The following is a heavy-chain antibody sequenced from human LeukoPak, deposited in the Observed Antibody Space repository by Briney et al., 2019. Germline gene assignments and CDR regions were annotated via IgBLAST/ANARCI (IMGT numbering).Heavy chain of an antibody. V-gene: IGHV3-30-3*01. CDR2: VATDGSYK. CDR3: ASSGSYRFDY. Sequence: GGSLRLSCAASGFTFSSYSLHWVRQAPGKGLEWVAHVATDGSYKWYADSVKGRSTVSRDNSKNTLFLQMNSLRAEDTGVYYCASSGSYRFDYWGQGTLVTVSS. CDR1: GFTFSSYS. D-gene: IGHD1-26*01. J-gene: IGHJ4*02.